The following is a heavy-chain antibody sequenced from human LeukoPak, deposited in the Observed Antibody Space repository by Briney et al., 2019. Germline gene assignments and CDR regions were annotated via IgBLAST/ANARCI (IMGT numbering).Heavy chain of an antibody. D-gene: IGHD3-3*01. J-gene: IGHJ4*02. V-gene: IGHV3-49*04. CDR2: IRSKAYGGTT. CDR1: GFTFGDYP. Sequence: GGSLRLSCTTSGFTFGDYPMSWVRQAPGKGLEWVGFIRSKAYGGTTEYAASVKGRFTISRDDSKSIAYLQMNSLKTEDTAVYYCTRGGDLWSVTRFDYWGQGTLATVSS. CDR3: TRGGDLWSVTRFDY.